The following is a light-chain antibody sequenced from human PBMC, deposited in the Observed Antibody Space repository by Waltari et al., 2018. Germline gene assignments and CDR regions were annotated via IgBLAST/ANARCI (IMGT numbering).Light chain of an antibody. V-gene: IGLV2-14*03. CDR1: SNDLGTSAF. J-gene: IGLJ1*01. Sequence: QSALTQPASVSGSPGQSTHISRTGTSNDLGTSAFLSWYQQHPGKVPKIIIFDVNKRPSGASSRFSGSKSGNTASLTISGLQAEDEADYYCCSFTVRSTYVYGSGTKVTV. CDR3: CSFTVRSTYV. CDR2: DVN.